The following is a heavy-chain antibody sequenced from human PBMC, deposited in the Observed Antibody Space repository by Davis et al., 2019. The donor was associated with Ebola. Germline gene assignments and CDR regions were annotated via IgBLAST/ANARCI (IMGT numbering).Heavy chain of an antibody. CDR2: IYSGGYT. CDR1: GFTVSSND. CDR3: ARVESVGGGQQLGWFDP. D-gene: IGHD6-13*01. V-gene: IGHV3-53*01. Sequence: PAASLRLSCVASGFTVSSNDVTWVRQAPGKGLEWVSVIYSGGYTYYTNSVRGRFTNSRDNSENTLYLQMNSLRAEDTAVYYCARVESVGGGQQLGWFDPWGQGTLVTVSS. J-gene: IGHJ5*02.